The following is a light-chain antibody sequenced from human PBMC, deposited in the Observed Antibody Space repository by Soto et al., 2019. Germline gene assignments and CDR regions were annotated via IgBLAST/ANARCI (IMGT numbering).Light chain of an antibody. Sequence: IQLPQSPSSLSASVGARVTITCRASQGISSYVAWYQHKPGKAPKLLIYAASTLQSRVPSTFSGSGSVTDFTLTISSLQPEDFATYYCQQHNSYPGLTVGGGTNVEIK. J-gene: IGKJ4*01. CDR2: AAS. V-gene: IGKV1-9*01. CDR1: QGISSY. CDR3: QQHNSYPGLT.